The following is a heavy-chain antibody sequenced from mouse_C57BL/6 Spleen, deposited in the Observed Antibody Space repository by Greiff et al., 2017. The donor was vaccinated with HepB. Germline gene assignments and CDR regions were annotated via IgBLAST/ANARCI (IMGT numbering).Heavy chain of an antibody. V-gene: IGHV1-55*01. J-gene: IGHJ4*01. CDR2: IYPGSGST. D-gene: IGHD2-4*01. CDR1: GYTFTSYW. CDR3: ARRIYDYDGAMDY. Sequence: QVQLKQPGAELVKPGASVKMSCKASGYTFTSYWITWVKQRPGQGLVWIGDIYPGSGSTNYNEKFKSKATLTVDTSSSTAYMQRSSLTSEDSAVYYCARRIYDYDGAMDYWGQGTSGTVSS.